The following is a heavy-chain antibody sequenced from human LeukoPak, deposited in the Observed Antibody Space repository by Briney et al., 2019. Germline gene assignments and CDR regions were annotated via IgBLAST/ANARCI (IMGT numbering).Heavy chain of an antibody. Sequence: AGGSLRLSCAASGFTFSSYSMNWVRQAPGKGLEWVSYISSSSSTIYYADSVKGRFTISRDNAKNSLYLQMNSLRSDDTAVYYCARTQFKVGATFNYWGQGTLVTVSS. CDR1: GFTFSSYS. V-gene: IGHV3-48*01. CDR3: ARTQFKVGATFNY. CDR2: ISSSSSTI. J-gene: IGHJ4*02. D-gene: IGHD1-26*01.